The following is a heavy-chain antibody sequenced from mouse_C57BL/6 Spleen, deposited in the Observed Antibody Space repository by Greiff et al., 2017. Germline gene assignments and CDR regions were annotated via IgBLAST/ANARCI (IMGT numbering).Heavy chain of an antibody. CDR2: ISSGGSYT. V-gene: IGHV5-6*01. D-gene: IGHD2-1*01. J-gene: IGHJ2*01. CDR1: GFTFSSSG. Sequence: EVHLVESGGDLVKPGGSLKLSCAASGFTFSSSGMSWVRQTPDKRLEWVATISSGGSYTYYPDSVKGRFTISRDNAKNTLYLQLSSLKSEDTAMYYCARRDGNYYFDYWGQGTTLTVSS. CDR3: ARRDGNYYFDY.